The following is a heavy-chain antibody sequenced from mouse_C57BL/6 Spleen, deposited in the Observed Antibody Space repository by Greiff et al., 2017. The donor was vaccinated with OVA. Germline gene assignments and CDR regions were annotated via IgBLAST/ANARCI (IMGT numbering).Heavy chain of an antibody. J-gene: IGHJ1*03. CDR2: IYPGSGST. CDR3: ARGLLHWYFDV. D-gene: IGHD1-1*01. CDR1: GYTFTSYW. V-gene: IGHV1-55*01. Sequence: QVQLQQPGAELVKPGASVKMSCKASGYTFTSYWITSVKQRPGQGLEWIGDIYPGSGSTNYNEKFKSKATLTVDTSSSTAYMQLSILTSEDAAVYYCARGLLHWYFDVWGTGTTVTVSS.